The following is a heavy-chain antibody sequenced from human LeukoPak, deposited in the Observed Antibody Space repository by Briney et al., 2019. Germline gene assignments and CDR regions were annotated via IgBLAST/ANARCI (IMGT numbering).Heavy chain of an antibody. CDR2: IDTAGDT. V-gene: IGHV3-13*01. Sequence: GGSLRLSCAASGFTFTNYDMHWVRQATGKGLEWVSGIDTAGDTYYPGSVKGRFTISRENAKNPMYLQMSSLRAGDTAVYYCVRLSPYDSSGYYYDYWGQGTLVTVSS. CDR1: GFTFTNYD. J-gene: IGHJ4*02. D-gene: IGHD3-22*01. CDR3: VRLSPYDSSGYYYDY.